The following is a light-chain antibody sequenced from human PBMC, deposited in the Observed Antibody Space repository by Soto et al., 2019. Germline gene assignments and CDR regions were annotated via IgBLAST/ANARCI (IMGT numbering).Light chain of an antibody. CDR3: CSYAGSSTWV. Sequence: QSALTQPASVSGSPGQSITISCTRTSSDVGSYNLVSWYQQHPGKAPKLMIYEGSKRPSGASNRFSGSKSGNTASLTISGLQAEDEADYYCCSYAGSSTWVFGGGTKLTVL. CDR2: EGS. V-gene: IGLV2-23*01. J-gene: IGLJ3*02. CDR1: SSDVGSYNL.